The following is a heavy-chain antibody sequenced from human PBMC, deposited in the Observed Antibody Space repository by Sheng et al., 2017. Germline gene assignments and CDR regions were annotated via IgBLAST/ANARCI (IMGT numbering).Heavy chain of an antibody. CDR1: GGTFSSYA. Sequence: QVQLVQSGAEVKKPGSSVKVSCKASGGTFSSYAISWVRQAPGQGLEWMGGIIPILGIANYAQKFQGRVTITADKSTSTAYMELSSLRSEDTAVYYCASSMGSSPQYYYYYYMDVWGKGTTVTVSS. D-gene: IGHD6-6*01. CDR2: IIPILGIA. J-gene: IGHJ6*03. CDR3: ASSMGSSPQYYYYYYMDV. V-gene: IGHV1-69*04.